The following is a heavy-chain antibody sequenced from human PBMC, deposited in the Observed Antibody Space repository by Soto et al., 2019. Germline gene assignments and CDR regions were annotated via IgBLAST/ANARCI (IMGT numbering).Heavy chain of an antibody. Sequence: SETLSLTCTVSGGSISSGGYYWSWIRQHPGKGLEWIGYIYYSGSTYYNPSLKSRVTISVDTSKNQFSLKLSSVTAADTAGYYCAREIAAAGHWFDPWGQGTLVTVPQ. D-gene: IGHD6-13*01. CDR1: GGSISSGGYY. CDR3: AREIAAAGHWFDP. J-gene: IGHJ5*02. V-gene: IGHV4-31*03. CDR2: IYYSGST.